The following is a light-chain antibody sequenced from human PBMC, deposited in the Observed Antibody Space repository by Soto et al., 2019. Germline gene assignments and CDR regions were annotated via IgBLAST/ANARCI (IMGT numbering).Light chain of an antibody. CDR1: QSVSSN. CDR2: GAS. J-gene: IGKJ1*01. CDR3: QQYNNWPRT. V-gene: IGKV3-15*01. Sequence: EIVMTQSPATLSVSPGERATLSCRASQSVSSNLAWYQQKPGQAPRLLIYGASTRAPGTPARFSGSGSGTEFTLTISSLQSEDFAVYYCQQYNNWPRTFGQGTKVDIK.